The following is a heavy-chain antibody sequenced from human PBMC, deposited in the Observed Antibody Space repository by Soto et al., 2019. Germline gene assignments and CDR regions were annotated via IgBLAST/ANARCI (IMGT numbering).Heavy chain of an antibody. Sequence: PSETLSLTCTVSGGSISSGDYYWSWIRQPPWKGLEWIGYIYYSGSTYYNPSLKSRVTISVDTSKNQFSLKLSSVTAADTAVYYCARMIVEMAFDIWGQGXMVTV. D-gene: IGHD3-22*01. CDR3: ARMIVEMAFDI. J-gene: IGHJ3*02. CDR2: IYYSGST. CDR1: GGSISSGDYY. V-gene: IGHV4-30-4*01.